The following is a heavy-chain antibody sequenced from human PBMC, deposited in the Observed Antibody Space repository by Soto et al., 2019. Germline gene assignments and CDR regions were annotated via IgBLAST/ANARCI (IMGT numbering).Heavy chain of an antibody. J-gene: IGHJ6*02. CDR3: SGCSGGACHKNYGMDV. Sequence: EVHLVESGGGRVKPGGSLRLSCAVSGFTFSSCTMNWVRQAPGKGLEWVSSISPSSGHIYYADSVKGRFTISRDNAKNSLFLQMNSRRGEDTAVYYCSGCSGGACHKNYGMDVWGQGTTVTVSS. CDR2: ISPSSGHI. D-gene: IGHD2-15*01. CDR1: GFTFSSCT. V-gene: IGHV3-21*06.